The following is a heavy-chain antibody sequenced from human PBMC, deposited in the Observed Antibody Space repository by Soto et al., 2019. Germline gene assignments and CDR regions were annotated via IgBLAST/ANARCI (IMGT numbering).Heavy chain of an antibody. Sequence: GGSLRLSCAASGFTFSSYGMHWVRQAPGKGLEWMAVISYDGSNKYYPDSVKGRFTISRDNSKNTLYLQMNSLRPEDTAVYYCAKPDRRDSSGFADCWGQGTLVTVSS. D-gene: IGHD3-22*01. CDR3: AKPDRRDSSGFADC. V-gene: IGHV3-30*18. CDR1: GFTFSSYG. CDR2: ISYDGSNK. J-gene: IGHJ4*02.